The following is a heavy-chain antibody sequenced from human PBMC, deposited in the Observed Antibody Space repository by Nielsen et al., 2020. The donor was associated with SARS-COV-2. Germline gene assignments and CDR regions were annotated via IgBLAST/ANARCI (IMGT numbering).Heavy chain of an antibody. CDR2: IRSKAYGGTT. V-gene: IGHV3-49*03. J-gene: IGHJ4*02. CDR1: GFTFGDYA. D-gene: IGHD6-6*01. CDR3: TRLDIMYSSSSGLTRSFDY. Sequence: GGSLRLSCTASGFTFGDYAMSWFRQAPGKGLEWVGFIRSKAYGGTTEYAASVKGRFTISRDDSKSIAYLQMNSLKTEDTAVYYCTRLDIMYSSSSGLTRSFDYWGQGTLVTVSS.